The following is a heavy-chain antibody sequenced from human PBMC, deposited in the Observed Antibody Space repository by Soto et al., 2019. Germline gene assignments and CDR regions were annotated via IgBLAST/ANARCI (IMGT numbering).Heavy chain of an antibody. D-gene: IGHD2-15*01. J-gene: IGHJ3*02. CDR1: GYTFTGYY. Sequence: ASVKVSCKASGYTFTGYYMHWVRQAPGQGLEWMGWMNPNSGNTSYAQKFQGRVTMTRNTSISTAYMELSSLISEDTAVYYCARVDIVVVVAATGAAFDIWGQGAMVTVSS. V-gene: IGHV1-8*02. CDR3: ARVDIVVVVAATGAAFDI. CDR2: MNPNSGNT.